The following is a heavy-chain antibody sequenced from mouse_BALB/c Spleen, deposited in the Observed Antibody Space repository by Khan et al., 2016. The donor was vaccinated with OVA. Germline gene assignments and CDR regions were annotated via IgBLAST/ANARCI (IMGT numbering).Heavy chain of an antibody. CDR3: ARQPYYHYNVMDY. Sequence: QVQLKQSGPGLVAPSQSLSITCTISGFSLTNYGVHWVRQPPGKGLEWLAVIWNDGSTNYNSALKSRLTITKDDSKRQVFLKMNSLQTDDTAIYFCARQPYYHYNVMDYWGQGTSVTVSS. J-gene: IGHJ4*01. D-gene: IGHD2-10*01. CDR2: IWNDGST. CDR1: GFSLTNYG. V-gene: IGHV2-6-1*01.